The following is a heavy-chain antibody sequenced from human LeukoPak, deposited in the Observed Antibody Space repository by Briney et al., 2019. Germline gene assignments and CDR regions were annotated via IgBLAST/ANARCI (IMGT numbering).Heavy chain of an antibody. J-gene: IGHJ5*02. CDR2: ISSSGSTL. CDR3: ASGGLLAFDP. Sequence: GGSLRLSCAASGFTLSDYYMSWLRQAPGQGLEWVSYISSSGSTLYYADSVKGRFTISRDNAKNSLYLQMNSLRAENTAVYYCASGGLLAFDPWGPGTLVTVSS. V-gene: IGHV3-11*01. CDR1: GFTLSDYY.